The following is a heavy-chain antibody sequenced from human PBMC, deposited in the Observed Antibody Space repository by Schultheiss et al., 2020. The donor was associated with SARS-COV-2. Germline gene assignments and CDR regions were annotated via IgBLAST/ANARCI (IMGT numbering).Heavy chain of an antibody. CDR3: AKVAVERTIFGVAQGWFDP. CDR2: IRSKANNYAT. Sequence: GGSLRLSCAASGFTFSASGIHWVRQASGKGLEWVGRIRSKANNYATEYGASVKGRFTISRDDSKNTLYLQMNSLRAEDTAVYYCAKVAVERTIFGVAQGWFDPWGQGTLVTVSS. J-gene: IGHJ5*02. V-gene: IGHV3-73*01. CDR1: GFTFSASG. D-gene: IGHD3-3*01.